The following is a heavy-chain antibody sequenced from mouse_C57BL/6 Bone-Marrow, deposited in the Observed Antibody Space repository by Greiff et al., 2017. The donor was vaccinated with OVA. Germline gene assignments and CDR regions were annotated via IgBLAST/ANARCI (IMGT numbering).Heavy chain of an antibody. CDR2: IHPNSGST. CDR3: APYGNYVY. D-gene: IGHD2-1*01. V-gene: IGHV1-64*01. J-gene: IGHJ3*01. Sequence: QVQLQQPGAELVKPGASVKLSCTASGYTFTSYWMPWVKPRPGPGLEWIGMIHPNSGSTNYNEKFKSKATLTVDKSSSTAYMQLSSLTSEDSAVYYCAPYGNYVYWGQGTLVTVSA. CDR1: GYTFTSYW.